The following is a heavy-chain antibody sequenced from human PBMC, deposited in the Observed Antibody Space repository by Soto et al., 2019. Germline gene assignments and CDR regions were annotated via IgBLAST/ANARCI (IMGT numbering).Heavy chain of an antibody. Sequence: SVKVSCKASGGTFSSYAISWVRQAPGQGLEWMGGIIPIFGTANYAQKFQGRVTITADESTSTAYMELSSLRSEDTAVYYCASTHMTTVTTGNYYGMDVWGQGTTVTVSS. V-gene: IGHV1-69*13. CDR2: IIPIFGTA. CDR1: GGTFSSYA. D-gene: IGHD4-17*01. J-gene: IGHJ6*02. CDR3: ASTHMTTVTTGNYYGMDV.